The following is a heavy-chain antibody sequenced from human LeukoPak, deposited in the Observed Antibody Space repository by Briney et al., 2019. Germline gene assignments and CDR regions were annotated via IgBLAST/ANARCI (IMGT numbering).Heavy chain of an antibody. D-gene: IGHD3-10*01. J-gene: IGHJ4*02. CDR3: ARGMSGLRITMVRGVKLQNY. Sequence: ASVKVSCKASGYTFTSYNISWVRQAPGQGLEWMGWISAYNGNTNYAQNLQGRVTMTTDTSTSTAYMELRSLRSDDTAVYYCARGMSGLRITMVRGVKLQNYWGQGTLVTVSS. CDR1: GYTFTSYN. V-gene: IGHV1-18*01. CDR2: ISAYNGNT.